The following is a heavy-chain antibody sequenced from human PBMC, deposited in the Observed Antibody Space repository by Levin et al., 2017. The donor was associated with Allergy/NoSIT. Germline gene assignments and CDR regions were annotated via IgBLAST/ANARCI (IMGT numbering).Heavy chain of an antibody. CDR2: IYYSGST. CDR1: GGSISSSSYY. CDR3: ARQPYGWRLDY. D-gene: IGHD3-10*01. V-gene: IGHV4-39*01. J-gene: IGHJ4*02. Sequence: SETLSLTCTVSGGSISSSSYYWGWIRQPPGKGLEWIGSIYYSGSTYYNPSLKSRVTISVDTSKNQFSLKLSSVTAADTAVYYCARQPYGWRLDYWGQGTLVTVSS.